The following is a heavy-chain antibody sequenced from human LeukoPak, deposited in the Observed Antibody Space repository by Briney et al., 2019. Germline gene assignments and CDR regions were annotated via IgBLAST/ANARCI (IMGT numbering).Heavy chain of an antibody. CDR1: GFTLSNHW. Sequence: GGSLRLSCAPSGFTLSNHWMSWGREAPGGGVEWVANIKQDGSETHYVDSVKGRFTISRDNAKKSLYLQMNSLRAEDTAVYYCARDAGTFDWSGGYFDCWGQGTLVTVSS. CDR3: ARDAGTFDWSGGYFDC. V-gene: IGHV3-7*04. CDR2: IKQDGSET. D-gene: IGHD3-9*01. J-gene: IGHJ4*02.